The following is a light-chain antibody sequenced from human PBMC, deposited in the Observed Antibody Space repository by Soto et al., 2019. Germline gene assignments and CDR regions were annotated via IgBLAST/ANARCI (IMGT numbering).Light chain of an antibody. Sequence: DIQMTQSPSTLSASVGDRVTITCRASQSISGWLAWYQQKPGIAPKLLICKASSLESGVPSRFSGSGSGTEFTLTTSSLQPDDFATYYCQQYNSYPWTFGQGTEVEI. CDR2: KAS. V-gene: IGKV1-5*03. CDR3: QQYNSYPWT. CDR1: QSISGW. J-gene: IGKJ1*01.